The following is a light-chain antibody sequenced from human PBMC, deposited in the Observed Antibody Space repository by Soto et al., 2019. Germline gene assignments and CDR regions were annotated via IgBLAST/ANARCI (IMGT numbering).Light chain of an antibody. CDR3: SSYSSSSTVVL. J-gene: IGLJ2*01. Sequence: QSALTQPASVSGSPGQSITISCTGTTSDVGGYNHVSWYQQHPDKAPKLIIYDVGNRPSGVSNRFSGSKSGNTASLTISGLQAEDEADYYCSSYSSSSTVVLFGGGTKL. CDR2: DVG. CDR1: TSDVGGYNH. V-gene: IGLV2-14*03.